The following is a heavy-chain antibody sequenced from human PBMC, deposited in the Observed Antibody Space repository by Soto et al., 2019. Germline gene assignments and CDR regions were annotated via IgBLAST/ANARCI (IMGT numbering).Heavy chain of an antibody. CDR3: ARRGDRGGSSPFDP. J-gene: IGHJ5*02. D-gene: IGHD3-16*01. CDR1: GGSISSYY. CDR2: INYSGST. V-gene: IGHV4-59*01. Sequence: QVQLQESGPGLVKPSETLSLTCTVSGGSISSYYWSWIRQPPGKGLEWIGYINYSGSTTYNPSLKSRVTMSVDTAMNQFSLELSSVTAADTAVYYCARRGDRGGSSPFDPWGQGTLVTVSS.